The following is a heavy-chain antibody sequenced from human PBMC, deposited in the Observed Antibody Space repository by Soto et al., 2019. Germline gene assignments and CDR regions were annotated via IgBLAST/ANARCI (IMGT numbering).Heavy chain of an antibody. D-gene: IGHD3-10*01. CDR2: MNPGSGNT. CDR3: ERMASSGSLNWFDP. Sequence: QVQLVQSGAEVKEPGASVKVSCKASGYTFTNYDISWVRQATGQGLEWMGWMNPGSGNTGYAHKFQGRVTMTRNLSISTAYMELSRLASDDTDIYYCERMASSGSLNWFDPWGQGTLVTVSS. CDR1: GYTFTNYD. V-gene: IGHV1-8*01. J-gene: IGHJ5*02.